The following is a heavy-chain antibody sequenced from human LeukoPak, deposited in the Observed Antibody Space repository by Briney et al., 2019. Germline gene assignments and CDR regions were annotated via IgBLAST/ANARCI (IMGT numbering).Heavy chain of an antibody. CDR1: GYKFIDYG. CDR3: ARDGLVRGVISAFDV. CDR2: ITGDHDNT. Sequence: ASVKVSCKTSGYKFIDYGITWVRQAPGQGLEWMGDITGDHDNTKYAQKFQGRVAMTTDTFTATAYMEISSLTSDDTGVYFCARDGLVRGVISAFDVWGQGTMVTVSS. J-gene: IGHJ3*01. V-gene: IGHV1-18*01. D-gene: IGHD3-10*01.